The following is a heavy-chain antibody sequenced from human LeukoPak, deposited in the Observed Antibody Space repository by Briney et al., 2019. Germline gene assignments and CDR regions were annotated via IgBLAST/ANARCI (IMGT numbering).Heavy chain of an antibody. V-gene: IGHV3-74*01. J-gene: IGHJ3*01. CDR3: ARSQSGVFDV. Sequence: GGSLRLSCVVSGFTFTNYWMQWVRQVPGKGLVWVTRMNSDGTSIIHADSVKGRFTISRDNAENTLYLQMNSLRPEDTALYYCARSQSGVFDVWGQGTMVIVSS. D-gene: IGHD2-15*01. CDR2: MNSDGTSI. CDR1: GFTFTNYW.